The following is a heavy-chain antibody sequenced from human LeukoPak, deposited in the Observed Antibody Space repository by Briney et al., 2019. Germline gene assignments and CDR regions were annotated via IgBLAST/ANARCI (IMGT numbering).Heavy chain of an antibody. CDR2: IFYSGTT. V-gene: IGHV4-59*01. J-gene: IGHJ6*02. D-gene: IGHD3-10*01. CDR3: ARDLWGRTMVRGAGGMDV. CDR1: AGSISNYH. Sequence: PSETLSLTCTVAAGSISNYHWSWIRQPPGKGLEWIGCIFYSGTTYYNPSLKSRVTISVDTSKNQFSLKLSSVTAADTAVYYCARDLWGRTMVRGAGGMDVWGQGTTVTVSS.